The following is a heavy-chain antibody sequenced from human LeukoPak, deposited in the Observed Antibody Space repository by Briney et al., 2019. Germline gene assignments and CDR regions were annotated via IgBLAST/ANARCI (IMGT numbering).Heavy chain of an antibody. CDR2: ISGSGGHT. V-gene: IGHV3-23*01. CDR3: AKDVRSGGTRPENFDY. J-gene: IGHJ4*02. Sequence: GGSLRLSCAASGFTSSSYGMSWVRQAPGKGLEWVSAISGSGGHTYYADSVKGRFTISRDNSKNTLYLEMNSLRGEDTAVYHCAKDVRSGGTRPENFDYWGQGTLVTVSS. D-gene: IGHD2-15*01. CDR1: GFTSSSYG.